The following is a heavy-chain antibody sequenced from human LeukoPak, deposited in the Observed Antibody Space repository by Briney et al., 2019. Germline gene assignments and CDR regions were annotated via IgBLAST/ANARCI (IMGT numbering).Heavy chain of an antibody. Sequence: GESLRLSCAASGFTLRTYAMRWVRQAPGKGPEWVANIKPDGSEKYYVDSVKGRFTISRDNAKNSLFLQMNSLRAEDTAVYYCARHLIGDTNGYYLGTYEHWGQGSLVTVSS. CDR3: ARHLIGDTNGYYLGTYEH. D-gene: IGHD3-22*01. J-gene: IGHJ1*01. CDR2: IKPDGSEK. CDR1: GFTLRTYA. V-gene: IGHV3-7*05.